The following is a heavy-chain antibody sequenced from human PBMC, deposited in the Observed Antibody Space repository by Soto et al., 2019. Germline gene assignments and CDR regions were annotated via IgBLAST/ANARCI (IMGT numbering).Heavy chain of an antibody. CDR1: GYTFTSYG. CDR3: ARGERGDYYYYYGMDV. J-gene: IGHJ6*02. D-gene: IGHD1-1*01. Sequence: QVQLVQSGAEVKKPGASVKVSCKASGYTFTSYGISWVRQAPGQGLEWMGWISAYNGNTNYAQKLQGRVTMTTDTSPSTAYMELRSLRSDDTAVYYCARGERGDYYYYYGMDVWGQGTTVTVSS. CDR2: ISAYNGNT. V-gene: IGHV1-18*04.